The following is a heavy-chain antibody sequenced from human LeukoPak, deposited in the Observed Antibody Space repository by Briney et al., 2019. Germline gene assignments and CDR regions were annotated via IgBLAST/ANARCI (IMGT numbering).Heavy chain of an antibody. CDR3: ARDFGDGYNYYYYYGMDV. Sequence: SETLSLTCTVSGGSISSYYWSWIRQPAGKGLEWIGRIYTSGSTNYNPSLKSRVTMSVDTSKNQFSLKLSSVTAADTAVYYCARDFGDGYNYYYYYGMDVWGQGTTVTVSS. CDR2: IYTSGST. D-gene: IGHD5-12*01. J-gene: IGHJ6*02. CDR1: GGSISSYY. V-gene: IGHV4-4*07.